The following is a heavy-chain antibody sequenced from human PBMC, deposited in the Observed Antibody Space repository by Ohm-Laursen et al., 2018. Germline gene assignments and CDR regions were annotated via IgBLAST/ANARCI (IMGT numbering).Heavy chain of an antibody. Sequence: SLRLSCAASGFTFSNYCMTWVRQAPGKGLEWVANIRKDGSEDYSLDSVRGRFTVARDNAKNLLYLQLNSLRAEDTAVYYCARDSSRRAREGGMDVWGQGTMVTVSS. CDR2: IRKDGSED. CDR1: GFTFSNYC. D-gene: IGHD6-6*01. J-gene: IGHJ6*02. V-gene: IGHV3-7*01. CDR3: ARDSSRRAREGGMDV.